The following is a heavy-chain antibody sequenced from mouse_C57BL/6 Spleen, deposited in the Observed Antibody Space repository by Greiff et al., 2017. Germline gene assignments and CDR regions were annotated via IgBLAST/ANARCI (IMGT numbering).Heavy chain of an antibody. CDR3: ARWGFAY. J-gene: IGHJ3*01. Sequence: VQLQQSGPELVKPGASVKISCKASGYSFTGYYMNWVKQSPEKSLEWIGEINPSTGGTTYTQKFKAKATLTVDKSSSTAYMQLKSLTSEDSAVYYCARWGFAYWGQGTLVTVSA. V-gene: IGHV1-42*01. CDR1: GYSFTGYY. CDR2: INPSTGGT.